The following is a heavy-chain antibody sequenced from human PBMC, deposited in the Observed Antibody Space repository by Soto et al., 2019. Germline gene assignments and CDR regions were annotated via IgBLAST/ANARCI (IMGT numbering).Heavy chain of an antibody. CDR3: ARTTVAGIRGSFDF. CDR1: GYDFTTVW. V-gene: IGHV5-51*01. D-gene: IGHD6-19*01. CDR2: VYPGDSDT. J-gene: IGHJ4*02. Sequence: GESLKISCQGSGYDFTTVWIGGVLQMPGKGLECLGIVYPGDSDTRYSPSFQGQVTISADKSINTAYLHFSSLKASDTAIYYCARTTVAGIRGSFDFWGQGTLVTVSS.